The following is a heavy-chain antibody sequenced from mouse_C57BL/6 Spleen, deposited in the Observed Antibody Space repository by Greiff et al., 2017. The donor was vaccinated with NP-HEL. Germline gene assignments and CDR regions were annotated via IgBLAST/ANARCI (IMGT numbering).Heavy chain of an antibody. CDR2: ISDGGSYT. Sequence: EVQRVESGGGLVKPGGSLKLSCAASGFTFSSYAMSWVRQTPEKRLEWVATISDGGSYTYYPDNVKGRFTISRDNAKNNLYLQMSHLKSEDTAMYYCATNWDYYYAMDYWGQGTSVTVSS. D-gene: IGHD4-1*02. CDR1: GFTFSSYA. CDR3: ATNWDYYYAMDY. V-gene: IGHV5-4*01. J-gene: IGHJ4*01.